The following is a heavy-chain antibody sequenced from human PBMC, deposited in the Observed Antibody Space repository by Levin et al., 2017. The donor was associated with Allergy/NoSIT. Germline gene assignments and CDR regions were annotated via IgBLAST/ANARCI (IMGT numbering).Heavy chain of an antibody. CDR2: ITTNGDTT. Sequence: GGSLRLSCAASGFTFTDYAMHWVRQAPGKGLEYVAAITTNGDTTYYASSVRGRFTISRDNSKNTLFLQLGSLRAEDMAVYYCARDRLTFYFGSGSYFWGQGTLVTVSS. CDR1: GFTFTDYA. CDR3: ARDRLTFYFGSGSYF. V-gene: IGHV3-64*01. J-gene: IGHJ4*02. D-gene: IGHD3-10*01.